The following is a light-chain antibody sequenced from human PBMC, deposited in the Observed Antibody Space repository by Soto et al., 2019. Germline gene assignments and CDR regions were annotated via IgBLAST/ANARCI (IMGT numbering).Light chain of an antibody. CDR1: QSVSSN. CDR2: DAS. Sequence: EIVMTQSPATLSLSPGERATLSCRASQSVSSNLAWYQQKPGQAPRLLLYDASTRATGIPARFSGSGSGTEYTLVISSLQSEEFAVYYYWQYDNRRRTFGQGTKVEIK. CDR3: WQYDNRRRT. J-gene: IGKJ1*01. V-gene: IGKV3-15*01.